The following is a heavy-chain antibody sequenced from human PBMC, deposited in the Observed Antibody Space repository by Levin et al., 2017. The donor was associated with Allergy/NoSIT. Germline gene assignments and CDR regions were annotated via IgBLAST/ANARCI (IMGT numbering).Heavy chain of an antibody. D-gene: IGHD6-13*01. V-gene: IGHV3-13*04. Sequence: GGSLRLSCAASGFTFSSYDMHWVRQATGKGLEWVSAIGTAGDTYYPGSVKGRFTISRENAKNSLYLQMNSLRAGDTAVYYCARVALPRRKIAAAGTYYYYYMDVWGKGTTVTVSS. CDR3: ARVALPRRKIAAAGTYYYYYMDV. CDR1: GFTFSSYD. J-gene: IGHJ6*03. CDR2: IGTAGDT.